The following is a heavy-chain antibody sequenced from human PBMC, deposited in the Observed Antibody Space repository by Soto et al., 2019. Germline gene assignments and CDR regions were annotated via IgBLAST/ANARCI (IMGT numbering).Heavy chain of an antibody. CDR2: INDDGIST. CDR3: TRGPRSTATGTGAF. J-gene: IGHJ4*02. V-gene: IGHV3-74*01. CDR1: DFDFSSYG. Sequence: PGGSLRLSCAASDFDFSSYGIHWVRQVPGKGPEWVSRINDDGISTNYAGSVKGRFTISTDNAKNTLYLQMNALRVEDTAVYYCTRGPRSTATGTGAFWGQGTLVTVSS. D-gene: IGHD1-1*01.